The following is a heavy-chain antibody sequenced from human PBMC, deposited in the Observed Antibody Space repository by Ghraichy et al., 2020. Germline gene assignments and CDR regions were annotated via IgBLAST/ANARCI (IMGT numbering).Heavy chain of an antibody. Sequence: SETLSLTCAVSGGSFSSDGYSWSWIRQSPGKGLEWIGDIYHSGSTYYNPSLKSRVTISVDRSKNQVSLKLSSVTAADTAIYYCARDYYYYGMDVWGQGTTVTVSS. CDR3: ARDYYYYGMDV. J-gene: IGHJ6*02. CDR1: GGSFSSDGYS. CDR2: IYHSGST. V-gene: IGHV4-30-2*06.